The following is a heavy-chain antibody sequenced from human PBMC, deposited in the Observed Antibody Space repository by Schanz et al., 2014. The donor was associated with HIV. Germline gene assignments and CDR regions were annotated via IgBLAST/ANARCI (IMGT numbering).Heavy chain of an antibody. CDR2: IWYDGKNR. CDR1: GFTFSSYG. V-gene: IGHV3-33*08. D-gene: IGHD2-15*01. CDR3: ARGSGPYYYYYGMDV. Sequence: QVQLVESGGGVVQPGRSLRLSCAASGFTFSSYGMHWVRQAPGKGLEWVAVIWYDGKNRDYADSVKGRFTISRDNSKNTLYLQMNSLRAEDTAVYYCARGSGPYYYYYGMDVWGQGTTVTVSS. J-gene: IGHJ6*02.